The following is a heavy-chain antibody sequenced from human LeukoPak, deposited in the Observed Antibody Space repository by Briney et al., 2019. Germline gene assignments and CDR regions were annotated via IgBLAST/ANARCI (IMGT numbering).Heavy chain of an antibody. J-gene: IGHJ6*02. Sequence: GGSLGLSCVGSGFTFSTYTMKWVRQAPGKGLEWVSSISSSSTYVYYADSVKGRFTISRDNAKNSLYLEMNSLRADDTAVYYCARGYYSSSSDYYYGMDVWGQGTTVTASS. D-gene: IGHD6-6*01. CDR2: ISSSSTYV. CDR1: GFTFSTYT. CDR3: ARGYYSSSSDYYYGMDV. V-gene: IGHV3-21*01.